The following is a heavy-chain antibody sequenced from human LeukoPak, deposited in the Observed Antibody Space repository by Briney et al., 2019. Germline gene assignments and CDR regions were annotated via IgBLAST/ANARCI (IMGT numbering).Heavy chain of an antibody. Sequence: ASVKVSCKASGYTFTSYGISWVRQAPGQGLEWMGWISAYNGNTNYARKLQGRVTMTTDTSTSTAYMELRSLRSDDTAVYYCARDRGYSSGKYYFDYWGQGTLVTVTS. J-gene: IGHJ4*02. V-gene: IGHV1-18*04. CDR2: ISAYNGNT. CDR3: ARDRGYSSGKYYFDY. D-gene: IGHD6-19*01. CDR1: GYTFTSYG.